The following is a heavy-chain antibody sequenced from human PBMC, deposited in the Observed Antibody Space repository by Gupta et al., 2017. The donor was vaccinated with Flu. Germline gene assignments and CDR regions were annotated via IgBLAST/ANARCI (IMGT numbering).Heavy chain of an antibody. D-gene: IGHD1-26*01. V-gene: IGHV3-23*01. Sequence: EVQLLESGGALVQPGGSLRLSCAASGFTFSSYGMNWVRQAPGKGLDWVSGVRACDGATYYADSVKGRFTISRDNSKNTLYLQMTSLRVDDTAAYYCAKGTGGATPNDYWGQGTLVTVSS. CDR2: VRACDGAT. J-gene: IGHJ4*02. CDR1: GFTFSSYG. CDR3: AKGTGGATPNDY.